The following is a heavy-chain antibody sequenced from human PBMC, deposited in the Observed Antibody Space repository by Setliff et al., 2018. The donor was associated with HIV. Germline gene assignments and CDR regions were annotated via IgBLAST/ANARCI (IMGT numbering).Heavy chain of an antibody. Sequence: ASVKVSCKASGYTFTTYGLTWVRQAPGQGLEWMGWISAHSRNTKYAQNLQGRVTMTTDTSTSTAYMELRSLRSDDTAVYYCARVPYRSAWFSGGHDAFDVWGQGTMVTVSS. CDR1: GYTFTTYG. J-gene: IGHJ3*01. CDR3: ARVPYRSAWFSGGHDAFDV. D-gene: IGHD6-19*01. CDR2: ISAHSRNT. V-gene: IGHV1-18*01.